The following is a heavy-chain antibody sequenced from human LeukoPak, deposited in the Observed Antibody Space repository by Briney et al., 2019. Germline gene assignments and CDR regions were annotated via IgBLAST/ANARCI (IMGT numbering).Heavy chain of an antibody. Sequence: ASVKVSCKASGYTFTGYYMHWVRQAPGQGLEWMGWINPNSGGTNYAQKFQGRVTMTRNTSISTAYMELSSLRSEDTAVYYCARGQAAADFYYYYMDVWGKGTTVTISS. D-gene: IGHD6-13*01. CDR2: INPNSGGT. J-gene: IGHJ6*03. V-gene: IGHV1-2*02. CDR3: ARGQAAADFYYYYMDV. CDR1: GYTFTGYY.